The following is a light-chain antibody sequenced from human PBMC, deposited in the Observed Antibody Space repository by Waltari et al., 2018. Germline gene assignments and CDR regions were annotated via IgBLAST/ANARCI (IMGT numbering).Light chain of an antibody. CDR2: DIN. CDR1: NSNLGNNY. Sequence: QSVLTQPPAVSAAPGQKVTISCSGSNSNLGNNYLSWYQQVPGAAPKLLIYDINKRPSGIPDRFSDSKSGTSATLEITGLQTGDEANYYCASWDHGLSGGVFSTGTKLTVL. V-gene: IGLV1-51*01. CDR3: ASWDHGLSGGV. J-gene: IGLJ3*02.